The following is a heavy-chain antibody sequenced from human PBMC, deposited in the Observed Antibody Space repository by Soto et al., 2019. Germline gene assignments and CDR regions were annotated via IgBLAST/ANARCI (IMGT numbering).Heavy chain of an antibody. J-gene: IGHJ6*02. CDR2: INHSGST. CDR3: ARGDFWSGYRYYGMEV. V-gene: IGHV4-34*01. CDR1: GGSFSGYY. Sequence: SETLSLTCAVYGGSFSGYYWSWIRQPPGKGLEWIGEINHSGSTNYNPSLKSRVTISVDTSKNQFSLKLSSVTAADTAVYYCARGDFWSGYRYYGMEVWGQGTTVTVSS. D-gene: IGHD3-3*01.